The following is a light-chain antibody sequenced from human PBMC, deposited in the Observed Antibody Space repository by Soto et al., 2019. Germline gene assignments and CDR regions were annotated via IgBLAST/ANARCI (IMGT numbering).Light chain of an antibody. J-gene: IGLJ2*01. CDR3: CSYAGSDTLL. Sequence: QSALTQPRSVSGSPGQSVTISCTGTSSDVGGYNYVSWYQQHPGKAPKLVIYDVTQRPSGVPDRFSGSKSGNTASLTISGLQTEDEADYYCCSYAGSDTLLFGGGTKLTVL. CDR1: SSDVGGYNY. CDR2: DVT. V-gene: IGLV2-11*01.